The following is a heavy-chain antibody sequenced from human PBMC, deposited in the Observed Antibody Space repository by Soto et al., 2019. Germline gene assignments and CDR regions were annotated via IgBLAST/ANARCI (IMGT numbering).Heavy chain of an antibody. CDR3: AGGYSGNVLDF. CDR1: GGTFSRNA. J-gene: IGHJ4*02. Sequence: QVQLVQSGAEVKKPGSSVKVSCKAPGGTFSRNAITWVRQAPGQGLEWMGRIFPSFGAANYAQKFQARVTITANESTSTAYMEPSSLRSDDTAVYYSAGGYSGNVLDFWGQGTMVTVSS. D-gene: IGHD5-12*01. CDR2: IFPSFGAA. V-gene: IGHV1-69*18.